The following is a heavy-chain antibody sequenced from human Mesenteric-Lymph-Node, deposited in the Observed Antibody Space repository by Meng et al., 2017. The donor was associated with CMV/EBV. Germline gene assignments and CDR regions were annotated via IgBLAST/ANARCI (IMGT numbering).Heavy chain of an antibody. J-gene: IGHJ6*02. CDR2: ITYDGGRS. D-gene: IGHD3-10*01. V-gene: IGHV3-43*01. Sequence: GESLKISCAASGLNFDDFTMHWVRQVPGKGLEWVSLITYDGGRSVYADSVKGRFTISRDNRRSSLYLQMNSLTAEDTAFYFCARDRGRSYKFGNYYFGMDVWGQGTTVTVSS. CDR3: ARDRGRSYKFGNYYFGMDV. CDR1: GLNFDDFT.